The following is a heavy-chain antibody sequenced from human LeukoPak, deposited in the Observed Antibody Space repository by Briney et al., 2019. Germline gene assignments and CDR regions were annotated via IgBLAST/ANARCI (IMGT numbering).Heavy chain of an antibody. CDR1: GFTFSNYG. Sequence: PGGSLRLSCAASGFTFSNYGMHWVRQAPGKGLEWVAVISYDGSNKYYADSVKGRFTISRDNSKNTLYLQVNSLRAEDTAVYYCARDHGAVIRVFGMDVWGQGTTVTVSS. V-gene: IGHV3-30*03. CDR2: ISYDGSNK. J-gene: IGHJ6*02. CDR3: ARDHGAVIRVFGMDV. D-gene: IGHD3-3*01.